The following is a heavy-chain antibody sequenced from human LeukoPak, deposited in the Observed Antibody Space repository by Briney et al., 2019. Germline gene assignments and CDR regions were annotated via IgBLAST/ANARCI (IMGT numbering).Heavy chain of an antibody. CDR2: ISYDGSNK. CDR1: GFTFSSSD. D-gene: IGHD1-14*01. CDR3: TREYISPKRFDY. V-gene: IGHV3-30*03. J-gene: IGHJ4*02. Sequence: GRSLRLSCAASGFTFSSSDMHWIRQAPGKGLEWVSYISYDGSNKYYADSVKGRCTISRDNSKNTLYLQMNSLRAGDTAVYYCTREYISPKRFDYWGQGTLVTVSS.